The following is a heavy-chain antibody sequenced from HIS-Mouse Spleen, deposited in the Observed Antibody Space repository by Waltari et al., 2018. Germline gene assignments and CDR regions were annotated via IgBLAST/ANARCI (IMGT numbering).Heavy chain of an antibody. V-gene: IGHV3-53*01. CDR1: GFSAVTNE. CDR3: ARGGLAAAGWYFDL. D-gene: IGHD6-13*01. J-gene: IGHJ2*01. Sequence: EGRRVWLGGAWSRPGGPRNLSGAPSGFSAVTNECSWCAWAPGKGLEWVSVIYSGGSTYYADSVKGRFTISRDNSKNTLYLQMNSLRAEDTAVYYCARGGLAAAGWYFDLWGRGTLVTVSS. CDR2: IYSGGST.